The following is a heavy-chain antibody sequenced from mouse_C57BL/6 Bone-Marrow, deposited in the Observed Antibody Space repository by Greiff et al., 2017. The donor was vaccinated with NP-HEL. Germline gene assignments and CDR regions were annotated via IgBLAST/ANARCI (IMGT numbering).Heavy chain of an antibody. CDR2: IDPEDGDT. V-gene: IGHV14-1*01. CDR1: GFNIKDYY. Sequence: VQLQQSGAELVRPGASVKLSRTASGFNIKDYYMHWVKQRPEQGLEWIGRIDPEDGDTEYAPKFQGKATMTADTSSNTAYLQLSSLTSEDTAVYYCTLHSSVAMDYWGQGTSVTVSS. CDR3: TLHSSVAMDY. D-gene: IGHD3-1*01. J-gene: IGHJ4*01.